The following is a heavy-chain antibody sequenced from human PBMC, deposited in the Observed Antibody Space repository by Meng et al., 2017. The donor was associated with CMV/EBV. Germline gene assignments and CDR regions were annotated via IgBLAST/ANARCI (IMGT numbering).Heavy chain of an antibody. V-gene: IGHV4-4*07. CDR2: IYTSGST. Sequence: QGQLQEAGPGVLKPSGTLSLTCTVSGGSISSYYWSWIRQPAGKGLEWIGRIYTSGSTNYNPSLKSRVTMSVDTSKNQFSLKLSSVTAADTAVYYCARGPEVDYGDYVGLDYWGQGTLVTVSS. CDR3: ARGPEVDYGDYVGLDY. CDR1: GGSISSYY. J-gene: IGHJ4*02. D-gene: IGHD4-17*01.